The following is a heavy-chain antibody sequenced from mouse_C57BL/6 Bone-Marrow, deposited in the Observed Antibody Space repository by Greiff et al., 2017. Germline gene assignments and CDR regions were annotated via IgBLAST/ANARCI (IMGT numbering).Heavy chain of an antibody. CDR1: GFTFSSYA. CDR3: TRAPPLYYGHYGEAMDY. V-gene: IGHV5-4*01. J-gene: IGHJ4*01. Sequence: DVHLVESGGGLVKPGGSLKLSCAASGFTFSSYAMSWVRQTPEKRLEWVATISDGGSYTYYPDNVKGRFTISRDNAKNNLYLHMSHLKSEDTSMYYCTRAPPLYYGHYGEAMDYWGQGTSVTVSS. D-gene: IGHD2-1*01. CDR2: ISDGGSYT.